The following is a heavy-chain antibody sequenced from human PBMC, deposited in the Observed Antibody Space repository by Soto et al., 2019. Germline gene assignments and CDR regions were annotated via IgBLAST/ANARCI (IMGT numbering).Heavy chain of an antibody. CDR1: GFTFSSYE. J-gene: IGHJ5*02. Sequence: GGSLRLSCAASGFTFSSYEMNWVRQAPGKGLEWVSYISSSGSTIYYADSVKGRFTISRDNAKNSLYLQMNSLRAEDTAVYYCARANYHFRSGYYNHWFDPWGQGTPVTVYS. D-gene: IGHD3-3*01. CDR2: ISSSGSTI. V-gene: IGHV3-48*03. CDR3: ARANYHFRSGYYNHWFDP.